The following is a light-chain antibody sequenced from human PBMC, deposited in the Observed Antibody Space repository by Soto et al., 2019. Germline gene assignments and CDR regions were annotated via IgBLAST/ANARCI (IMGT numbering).Light chain of an antibody. CDR3: HQFGNSPLAFT. V-gene: IGKV3-20*01. CDR2: GAS. CDR1: QSVSTRY. J-gene: IGKJ2*01. Sequence: ESMLTQSPGTLSLSPGERATLSCRASQSVSTRYLAWYQQKPGQAPRLLIYGASIRAAGIPDRFSGSGSGTDFTLTISRLEPEEFAVYYCHQFGNSPLAFTFGQGTKLEI.